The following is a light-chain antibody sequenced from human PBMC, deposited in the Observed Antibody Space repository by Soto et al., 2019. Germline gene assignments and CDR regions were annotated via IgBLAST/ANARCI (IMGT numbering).Light chain of an antibody. CDR1: QSVSSN. J-gene: IGKJ4*01. CDR3: QQYNDWPLT. Sequence: EVVMTQSPATLSVSPGERAALSCRASQSVSSNLAWYQQKPGQAPRLLIYGASTRATGIPAMFSGSGSETEFTLTISSLQSEDFAVYYCQQYNDWPLTFGGGTKVDI. CDR2: GAS. V-gene: IGKV3-15*01.